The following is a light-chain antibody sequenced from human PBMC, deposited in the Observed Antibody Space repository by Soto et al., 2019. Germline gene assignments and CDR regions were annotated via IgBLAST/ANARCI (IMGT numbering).Light chain of an antibody. CDR2: EGS. CDR3: CSYAGSSTSV. J-gene: IGLJ2*01. CDR1: SSDVGSYNL. Sequence: QAASVSGSPGQSITISCTGTSSDVGSYNLVSWYQQHPGKAPKLMIYEGSKRPSGVSNRFSGSKSGNTASLTISGLQAEDEADYYCCSYAGSSTSVFGGGTKVTVL. V-gene: IGLV2-23*01.